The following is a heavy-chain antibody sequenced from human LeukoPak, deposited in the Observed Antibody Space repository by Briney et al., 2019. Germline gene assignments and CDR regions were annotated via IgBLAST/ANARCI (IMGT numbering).Heavy chain of an antibody. J-gene: IGHJ4*02. Sequence: GGSLRLSCAAPGFTLSNAWMSWVRQAPGKGLEWVGRIRSKTEGGTTEYAAPVKGRFTISRDDTKNTLYLQMYSLKTEDTAVYYCTKYYYDSSGFYYHYDYWGQGTLVTVSS. CDR1: GFTLSNAW. CDR3: TKYYYDSSGFYYHYDY. V-gene: IGHV3-15*01. CDR2: IRSKTEGGTT. D-gene: IGHD3-22*01.